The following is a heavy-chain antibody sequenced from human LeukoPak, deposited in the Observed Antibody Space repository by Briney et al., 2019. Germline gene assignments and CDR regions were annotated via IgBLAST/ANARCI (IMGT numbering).Heavy chain of an antibody. CDR2: IYYSGST. Sequence: SETLSLTCTVSGGSISSHYWSWIRQPPGKGLEWIGYIYYSGSTNYNPSLKSRVTISVDTSKNQFSLKLSSVTAADTAVYYCARDAVDTAMVGYYYYYYMAAWAKGPRSPSP. V-gene: IGHV4-59*11. D-gene: IGHD5-18*01. CDR1: GGSISSHY. J-gene: IGHJ6*03. CDR3: ARDAVDTAMVGYYYYYYMAA.